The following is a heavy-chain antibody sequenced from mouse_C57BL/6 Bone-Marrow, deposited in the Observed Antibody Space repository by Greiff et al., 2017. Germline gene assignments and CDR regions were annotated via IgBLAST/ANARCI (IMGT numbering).Heavy chain of an antibody. CDR2: INPYNGGT. CDR1: GYTFTDYY. D-gene: IGHD1-1*01. CDR3: ARYTTVVAPYYFDY. J-gene: IGHJ2*01. V-gene: IGHV1-19*01. Sequence: VQLQQSGPVLVKPGASVKMSCKASGYTFTDYYMNWVKQSHGKSLVWIGVINPYNGGTSYNQKFKGKATLTVDKSSSTAYMELNSLTSEDSAVYYCARYTTVVAPYYFDYWGQGTTLTVSS.